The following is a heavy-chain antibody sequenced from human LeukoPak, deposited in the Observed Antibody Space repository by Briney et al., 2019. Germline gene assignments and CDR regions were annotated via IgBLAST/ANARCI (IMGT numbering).Heavy chain of an antibody. V-gene: IGHV3-21*01. CDR2: ISSSSSYI. D-gene: IGHD5-24*01. CDR3: ARDIPKGWLQEEDY. J-gene: IGHJ4*02. Sequence: PGGSLRLSCAASGFTFSSYSMNWVRQAPGKGLEWVSSISSSSSYIYYADSVKGRFTISRDNAKNSLYLQMNSLRAEDTAVYYCARDIPKGWLQEEDYWGQGTLVTVSS. CDR1: GFTFSSYS.